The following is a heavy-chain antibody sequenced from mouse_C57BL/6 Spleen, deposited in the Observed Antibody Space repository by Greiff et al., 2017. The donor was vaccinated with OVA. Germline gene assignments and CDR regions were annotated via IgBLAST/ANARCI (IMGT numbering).Heavy chain of an antibody. J-gene: IGHJ2*01. D-gene: IGHD2-4*01. Sequence: EVKLEESGPGLVKPSQSLSLTCSVTGYSITSGYYWNWIRQFPGNKLEWMGYISYDGSNNYNPSLKNRNSITRDTSKNQFFLKLNSVTTEDTATYYCARNDYDARNFDYWGQGTTLTVSS. V-gene: IGHV3-6*01. CDR1: GYSITSGYY. CDR3: ARNDYDARNFDY. CDR2: ISYDGSN.